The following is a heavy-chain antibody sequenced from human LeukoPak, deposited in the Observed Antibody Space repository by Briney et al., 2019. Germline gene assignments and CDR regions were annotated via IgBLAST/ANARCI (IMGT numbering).Heavy chain of an antibody. Sequence: GGSLRLSCAASGFPVDSNYMNWVRQAPGKGLEWVSVLYEDGRIYYADSVKGRFTISRDNSKNTLYLQMNSLRAEDTAVYYCARGAGGYCSGGSCYTLFDPWGQGTLVTVSS. D-gene: IGHD2-15*01. CDR3: ARGAGGYCSGGSCYTLFDP. V-gene: IGHV3-53*05. J-gene: IGHJ5*02. CDR1: GFPVDSNY. CDR2: LYEDGRI.